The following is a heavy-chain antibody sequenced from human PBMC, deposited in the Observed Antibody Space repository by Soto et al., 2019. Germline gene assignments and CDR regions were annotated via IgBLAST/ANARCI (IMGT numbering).Heavy chain of an antibody. CDR2: IYYSGST. V-gene: IGHV4-30-4*01. J-gene: IGHJ4*02. Sequence: SETLSLTCTVSGGSISSGDYYWSWIRQPPGKGLEWIGYIYYSGSTYYNPSLKSRVTISVDTSKNQFSLKLSSVTAADTAVHYCARDAYYYDSSGYSRGGYYFDYWGQGTLVTVSS. CDR1: GGSISSGDYY. D-gene: IGHD3-22*01. CDR3: ARDAYYYDSSGYSRGGYYFDY.